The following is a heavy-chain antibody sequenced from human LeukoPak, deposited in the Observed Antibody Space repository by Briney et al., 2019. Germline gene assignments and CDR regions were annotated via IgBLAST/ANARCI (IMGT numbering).Heavy chain of an antibody. J-gene: IGHJ4*02. CDR1: GFTFSSYG. CDR3: AKDMGYNTGGTRFDY. CDR2: IRYDGSNQ. D-gene: IGHD5-12*01. V-gene: IGHV3-30*02. Sequence: GGSLRLSCAASGFTFSSYGMHWVRQAPGKGLEWVAFIRYDGSNQYYADSVKGRFTISRDSSKNTLYLQMNSLRGDDTAVYYCAKDMGYNTGGTRFDYWGQGTLVTVSS.